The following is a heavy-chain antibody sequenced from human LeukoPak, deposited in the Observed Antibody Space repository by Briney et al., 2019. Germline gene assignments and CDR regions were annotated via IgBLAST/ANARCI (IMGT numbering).Heavy chain of an antibody. V-gene: IGHV1-2*02. D-gene: IGHD4-11*01. CDR2: INPNSGGT. CDR1: GYTFTGYY. J-gene: IGHJ5*02. Sequence: ASVKVSCKASGYTFTGYYMHWVRQAPGQGLEWMGWINPNSGGTNYAQKFQGRVTMTRDTSISTAYMELSRLRSDDTAVYYCARVPVPNYSLFDPWGQGTLVTVSS. CDR3: ARVPVPNYSLFDP.